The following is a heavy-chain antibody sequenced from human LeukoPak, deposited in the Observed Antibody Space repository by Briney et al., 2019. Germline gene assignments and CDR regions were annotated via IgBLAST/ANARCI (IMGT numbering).Heavy chain of an antibody. Sequence: GGSLRLSCAASGFTFSSYGMNWVRQAPGKGLEWVSGISFSGGSSYYTDSVKGRFTISRDNSKNTLYLQMSSLRAEDAALYYCAKSGRYYYYGVDAWGQGATVTVS. CDR2: ISFSGGSS. J-gene: IGHJ6*02. CDR1: GFTFSSYG. V-gene: IGHV3-23*01. D-gene: IGHD6-25*01. CDR3: AKSGRYYYYGVDA.